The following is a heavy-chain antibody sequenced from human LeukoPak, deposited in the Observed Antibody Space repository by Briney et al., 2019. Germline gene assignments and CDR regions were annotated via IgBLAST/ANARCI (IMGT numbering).Heavy chain of an antibody. D-gene: IGHD3-10*01. CDR1: GFSVSAHY. CDR2: LYTGGDT. Sequence: GGSLRLSCAVSGFSVSAHYTSWVRQAPGKGLECVSFLYTGGDTSYADSVRGRFSISRDNSKNTVYLQMNGLRAEDTAVYYCARGPGSRGIFDYWGQGTLVTVSS. J-gene: IGHJ4*02. CDR3: ARGPGSRGIFDY. V-gene: IGHV3-53*01.